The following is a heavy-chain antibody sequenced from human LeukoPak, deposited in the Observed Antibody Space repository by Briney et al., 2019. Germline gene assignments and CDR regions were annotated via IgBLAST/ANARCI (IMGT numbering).Heavy chain of an antibody. D-gene: IGHD6-13*01. CDR3: ARGTYSSSLGWFDP. V-gene: IGHV1-3*01. CDR1: GYTFPSYA. CDR2: INVGSGNT. J-gene: IGHJ5*02. Sequence: ASVKVSCKASGYTFPSYAIHWVRQAPGQRLEWMGWINVGSGNTKYSQKFQGRVTITRDTSASTAYMELSSLRSEDTAVYYCARGTYSSSLGWFDPWGQGSLVTVSS.